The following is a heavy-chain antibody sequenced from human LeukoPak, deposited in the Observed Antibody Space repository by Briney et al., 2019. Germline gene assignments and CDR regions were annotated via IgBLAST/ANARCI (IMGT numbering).Heavy chain of an antibody. J-gene: IGHJ4*02. D-gene: IGHD3-22*01. CDR3: ATGKRKGRNSSGYYYPPLIY. V-gene: IGHV1-24*01. Sequence: ASVKVSCKVSGYTLTELSMHWVRQAPGKGLEWMGGFDPEDGETIYAQKFQGRVTMTEDTSTDTAYMELSSLRSEDTAVYYCATGKRKGRNSSGYYYPPLIYWGQGTLVTVSS. CDR1: GYTLTELS. CDR2: FDPEDGET.